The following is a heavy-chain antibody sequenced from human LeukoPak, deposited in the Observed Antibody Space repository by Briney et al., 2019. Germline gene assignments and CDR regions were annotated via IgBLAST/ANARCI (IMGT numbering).Heavy chain of an antibody. CDR2: IIPIFGTA. Sequence: VASVKVSCKASGGTFSSYAISWVRQAPGQGLEWMGRIIPIFGTANYAQKFQGRVTITTDESTSTAYMELSSLRSAETAVYYCARDLYCGGDCYSWFDYWGQGTLVTVSS. CDR3: ARDLYCGGDCYSWFDY. V-gene: IGHV1-69*05. D-gene: IGHD2-21*02. CDR1: GGTFSSYA. J-gene: IGHJ4*02.